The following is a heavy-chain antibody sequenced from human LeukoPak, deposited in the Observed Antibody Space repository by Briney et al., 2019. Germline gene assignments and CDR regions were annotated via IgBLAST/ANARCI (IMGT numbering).Heavy chain of an antibody. V-gene: IGHV3-74*01. Sequence: GGSLRLSCAASGFTFSSYWMHWVRQVPGKGLVWVSRIGDDGSSTAYADSVKGRFTISRDNAKNTLYLQMNSLTAEDTAVYYCGRDPDSWGQGTVVTVST. CDR2: IGDDGSST. CDR3: GRDPDS. J-gene: IGHJ5*01. CDR1: GFTFSSYW.